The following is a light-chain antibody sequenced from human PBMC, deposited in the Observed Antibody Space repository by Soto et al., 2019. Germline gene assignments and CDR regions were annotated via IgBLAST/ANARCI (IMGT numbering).Light chain of an antibody. Sequence: DVQMTQSPSSLSASVGDRVTITCRASQDISNYLAWFQHKPGKVPKLLIYRASTLRPGVSSRFSGSGSGTDFTLTISSLQPEDVATYYCQHYNSYSEAFGQGTKVELK. V-gene: IGKV1-27*01. J-gene: IGKJ1*01. CDR2: RAS. CDR1: QDISNY. CDR3: QHYNSYSEA.